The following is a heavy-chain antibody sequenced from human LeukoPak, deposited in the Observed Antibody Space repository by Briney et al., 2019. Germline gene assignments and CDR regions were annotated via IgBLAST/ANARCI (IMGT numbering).Heavy chain of an antibody. Sequence: PGGSLRLSCAASGFTFSDYYMSWIRQAPGKGLEWVSYISSSGSTIYYADSVKGRFTISRDNAKNSLYLQMNSLRAEDTAVYYCAKVPYYDSSGYYDYWGQGTLVTVSS. J-gene: IGHJ4*02. CDR2: ISSSGSTI. CDR1: GFTFSDYY. V-gene: IGHV3-11*01. CDR3: AKVPYYDSSGYYDY. D-gene: IGHD3-22*01.